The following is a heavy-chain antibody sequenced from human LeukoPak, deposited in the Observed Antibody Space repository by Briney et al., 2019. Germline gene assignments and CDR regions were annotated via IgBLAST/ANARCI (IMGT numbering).Heavy chain of an antibody. CDR3: ARAIGYCSSTSCYGGWFDP. Sequence: SETLSLTCTVSGGSISSGDYYWSWIRQPPGKGLEWIGYIYYSGSAYYNPSLKSRVTISVDTSKNQFSLKLSSVTAADTAVYYCARAIGYCSSTSCYGGWFDPWGQGTLVTVSS. CDR2: IYYSGSA. V-gene: IGHV4-30-4*01. J-gene: IGHJ5*02. D-gene: IGHD2-2*01. CDR1: GGSISSGDYY.